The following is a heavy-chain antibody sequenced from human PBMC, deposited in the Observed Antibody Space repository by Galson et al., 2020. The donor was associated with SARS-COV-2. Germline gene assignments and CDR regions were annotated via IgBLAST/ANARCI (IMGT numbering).Heavy chain of an antibody. CDR2: INPSGGST. V-gene: IGHV1-46*01. D-gene: IGHD4-4*01. J-gene: IGHJ6*02. CDR3: ARGRLPDNSNYFLWEVVAGVRPFYGMDV. Sequence: ASVKVSCKASGYTFTSYYMHWVRQAPGQGLEWMGIINPSGGSTSYAQKFQGRVTMTRDTSTSTVYMELSSLRSEDTAVYYCARGRLPDNSNYFLWEVVAGVRPFYGMDVWGQGTTVTVSS. CDR1: GYTFTSYY.